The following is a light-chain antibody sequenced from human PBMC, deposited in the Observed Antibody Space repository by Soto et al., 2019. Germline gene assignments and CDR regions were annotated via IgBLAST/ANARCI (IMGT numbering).Light chain of an antibody. J-gene: IGKJ4*01. CDR1: QSFSTNY. Sequence: DIVLTQSPDTLSLSPGERATLSCRASQSFSTNYLAWYQQKPGQAPRLLIYGASSRATGIPDRFSGSGSGTDFTLTIRRLEPEDFAVYYCQQYGTSPRLTFGGGTKVEIK. V-gene: IGKV3-20*01. CDR3: QQYGTSPRLT. CDR2: GAS.